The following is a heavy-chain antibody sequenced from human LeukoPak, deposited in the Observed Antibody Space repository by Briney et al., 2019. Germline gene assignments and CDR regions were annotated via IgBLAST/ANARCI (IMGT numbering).Heavy chain of an antibody. V-gene: IGHV4-39*01. J-gene: IGHJ6*02. D-gene: IGHD2-2*02. Sequence: SETLPLTCTVSGGSISSSSHYWGWIRQPPGKGLEWIGSIYYSGSTYYNPSLKSRVTISVDTSKNQFSLKLSSVTAADTAVYYCARRRVVPAAILSYYYYGMDVWGQGTTVTVSS. CDR3: ARRRVVPAAILSYYYYGMDV. CDR1: GGSISSSSHY. CDR2: IYYSGST.